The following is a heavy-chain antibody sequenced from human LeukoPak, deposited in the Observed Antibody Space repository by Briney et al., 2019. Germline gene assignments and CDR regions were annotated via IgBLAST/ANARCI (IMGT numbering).Heavy chain of an antibody. CDR2: IIPIFGTA. CDR1: GYTFTSYD. Sequence: ASVKVSCKASGYTFTSYDINWVRQATGQGLEWMGGIIPIFGTANYAQKFQGRVTITADESTSTAYMELSSLRSEDTAVYYCARDRGVRGVIPVYYYYYMDVWGKGTTVTISS. D-gene: IGHD3-10*01. CDR3: ARDRGVRGVIPVYYYYYMDV. V-gene: IGHV1-69*13. J-gene: IGHJ6*03.